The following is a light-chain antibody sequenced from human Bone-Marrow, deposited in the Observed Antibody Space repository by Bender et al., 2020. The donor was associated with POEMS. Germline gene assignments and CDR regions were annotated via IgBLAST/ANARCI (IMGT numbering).Light chain of an antibody. Sequence: QSALTQPASVSGSPGQSITISCTGTSSDVGSYNLVSWYQQHPGKAPKVMIYEGSKRPSGVSNRFSGSKSGNTASLTISGLQAEDEADYYCQSYDSSLSALYVFGTGTKVTVL. J-gene: IGLJ1*01. V-gene: IGLV2-14*02. CDR3: QSYDSSLSALYV. CDR1: SSDVGSYNL. CDR2: EGS.